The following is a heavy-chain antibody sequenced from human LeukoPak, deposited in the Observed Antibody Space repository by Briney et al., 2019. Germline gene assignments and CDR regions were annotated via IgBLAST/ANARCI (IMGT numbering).Heavy chain of an antibody. CDR2: VSPHVNTI. Sequence: GRSLRLSCVASGFTFTDHSMHWVRQPPGKGLEWVAVVSPHVNTIFYADSMKGRFTISRDNSKNTIYLQIDSLRDEDTAVYYCARGGRGKFYYYYYFMDVWGKGTTVTVSS. D-gene: IGHD3-10*01. CDR3: ARGGRGKFYYYYYFMDV. J-gene: IGHJ6*03. V-gene: IGHV3-30-3*01. CDR1: GFTFTDHS.